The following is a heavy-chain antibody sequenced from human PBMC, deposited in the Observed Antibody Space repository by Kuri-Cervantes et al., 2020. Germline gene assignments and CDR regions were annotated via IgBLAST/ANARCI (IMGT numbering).Heavy chain of an antibody. J-gene: IGHJ6*02. CDR2: IKEDGSVK. CDR3: ARDFRDLITGTTYHYYYGMDV. D-gene: IGHD1-7*01. Sequence: LSLTCAAPGFTFSTYWMSWVRQAPGQGLEWVANIKEDGSVKNYVDSVKGRFTISRDNAKNSLYLQMNSLRAEDTAVYYCARDFRDLITGTTYHYYYGMDVWGQGTTVTVSS. V-gene: IGHV3-7*01. CDR1: GFTFSTYW.